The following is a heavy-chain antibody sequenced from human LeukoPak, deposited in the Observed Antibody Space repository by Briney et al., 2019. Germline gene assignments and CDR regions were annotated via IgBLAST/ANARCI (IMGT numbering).Heavy chain of an antibody. D-gene: IGHD4-17*01. CDR3: ARRYGDYDYFDY. Sequence: SETLSLTCTVSGGSISSYYWSWLRQPPGKGLEWIGYIYYSGSTNYNPSLKSRVTISVDTSKNQFSLKLSSVTAADTAVYYCARRYGDYDYFDYWGQGTLVTVSS. CDR2: IYYSGST. CDR1: GGSISSYY. V-gene: IGHV4-59*01. J-gene: IGHJ4*02.